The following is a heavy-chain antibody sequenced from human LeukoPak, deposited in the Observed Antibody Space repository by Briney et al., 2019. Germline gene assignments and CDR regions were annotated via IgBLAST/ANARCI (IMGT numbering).Heavy chain of an antibody. Sequence: SETLSLTCTVSGYSISSGYYWGWIRQPPGKGLEWIGSIYHSGGTYYNPSLKSRVTISVDTSKNQFSLKLSSVTAADTAVYYCARVVVGATLGLYYYYYMDVWGKGTTVTISS. V-gene: IGHV4-38-2*02. CDR2: IYHSGGT. CDR3: ARVVVGATLGLYYYYYMDV. CDR1: GYSISSGYY. D-gene: IGHD1-26*01. J-gene: IGHJ6*03.